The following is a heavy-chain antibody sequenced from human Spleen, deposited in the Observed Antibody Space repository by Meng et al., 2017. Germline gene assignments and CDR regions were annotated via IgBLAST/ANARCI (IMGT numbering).Heavy chain of an antibody. CDR3: ARGYSVETSGIDY. CDR1: GGSFRGYY. D-gene: IGHD5-18*01. Sequence: SETLSLTCAVYGGSFRGYYWTWIRQSPGKGLQWIGEINHSGSTNYNPSLKSRATILVDTSNNRFSLRLRSVTAADTAVYYCARGYSVETSGIDYWGQGTLVTVSS. V-gene: IGHV4-34*01. J-gene: IGHJ4*02. CDR2: INHSGST.